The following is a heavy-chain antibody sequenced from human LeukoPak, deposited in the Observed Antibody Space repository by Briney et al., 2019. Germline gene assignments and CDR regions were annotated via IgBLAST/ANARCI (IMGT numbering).Heavy chain of an antibody. CDR2: INSDGSST. V-gene: IGHV3-74*01. CDR1: GFTFSSYW. Sequence: GGSLRLSCAASGFTFSSYWMHWVRQAPGKGLVWVSRINSDGSSTSYADSVKGRFTISRDNAKNSLYLQMNSLRPEDTAVYYCAREGMGTTFSAWFEPWGQGTLVTVSS. D-gene: IGHD1-7*01. J-gene: IGHJ5*02. CDR3: AREGMGTTFSAWFEP.